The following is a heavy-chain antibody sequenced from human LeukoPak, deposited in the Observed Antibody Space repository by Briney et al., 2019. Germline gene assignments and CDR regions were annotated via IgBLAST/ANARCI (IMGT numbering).Heavy chain of an antibody. Sequence: GASVKVSCKASGYTFTSYDINWVRQATGQGLEWMGWMNPNSGNTGYAQKFQGRVTMTRNTSISTAYMELSSLRSEDTAVYYCARAVIVVPHDAFDIWGQGTMVTVSS. CDR2: MNPNSGNT. V-gene: IGHV1-8*01. D-gene: IGHD3-22*01. CDR1: GYTFTSYD. CDR3: ARAVIVVPHDAFDI. J-gene: IGHJ3*02.